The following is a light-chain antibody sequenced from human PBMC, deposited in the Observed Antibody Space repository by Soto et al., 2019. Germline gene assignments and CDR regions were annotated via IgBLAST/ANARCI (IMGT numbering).Light chain of an antibody. CDR2: EGS. J-gene: IGLJ2*01. CDR3: CLFAGDYTWV. Sequence: QSALTQPASVSGSPGQSITISCTGTSSDVGSYDFVSWYQHHPHKAPKLLIYEGSKRPSGVSGRFSGSKSANTASLTVSGLQAEDEAHYYCCLFAGDYTWVFGGGTKLTVL. V-gene: IGLV2-23*01. CDR1: SSDVGSYDF.